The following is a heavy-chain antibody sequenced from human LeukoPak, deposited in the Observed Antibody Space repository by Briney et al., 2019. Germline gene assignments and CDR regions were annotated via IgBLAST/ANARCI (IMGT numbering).Heavy chain of an antibody. D-gene: IGHD1-26*01. Sequence: SETLSLTCTVSGGSISSYYWSWIRQPPGKGLEWIGYIYYSGSTNYNPSLKSRVTISVDTSKNQFSLKLSSVTAADTAVYYCARGKGELHYYYYYYMDVWGKGTTVTVSS. CDR3: ARGKGELHYYYYYYMDV. CDR2: IYYSGST. V-gene: IGHV4-59*01. CDR1: GGSISSYY. J-gene: IGHJ6*03.